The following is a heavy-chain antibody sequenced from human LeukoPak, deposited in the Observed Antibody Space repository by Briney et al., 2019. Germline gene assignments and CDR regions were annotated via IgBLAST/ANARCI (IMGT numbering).Heavy chain of an antibody. CDR3: AKGNYYDSSGYPVYFDY. CDR2: ISGSGSST. J-gene: IGHJ4*02. D-gene: IGHD3-22*01. CDR1: GFTFSSYA. V-gene: IGHV3-23*01. Sequence: GGSLRLSCAASGFTFSSYAMSWVRQAPGKGLEWVSAISGSGSSTYYADSVKGRFTISRDNSKNTLYLQMNSLRAEDTAVYYCAKGNYYDSSGYPVYFDYWGQGTLVTVSS.